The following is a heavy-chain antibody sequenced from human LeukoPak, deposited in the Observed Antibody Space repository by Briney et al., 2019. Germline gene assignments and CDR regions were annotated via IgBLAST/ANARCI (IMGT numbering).Heavy chain of an antibody. D-gene: IGHD5-12*01. V-gene: IGHV4-39*07. CDR1: GGSISSSPDY. CDR2: VYHTGDT. Sequence: SETLSLTCTVSGGSISSSPDYWGWIRQPAGKGLECIGTVYHTGDTDYNPSLKSRVTLSVDTSENQFSLSLTSVTAADTAVYYCARRLTDSGFEKRGQGILVTVSS. CDR3: ARRLTDSGFEK. J-gene: IGHJ4*02.